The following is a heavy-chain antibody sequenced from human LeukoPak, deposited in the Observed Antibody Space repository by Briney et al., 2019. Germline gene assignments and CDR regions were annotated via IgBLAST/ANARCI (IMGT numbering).Heavy chain of an antibody. D-gene: IGHD5-18*01. CDR2: IIPIFGTA. Sequence: SVKVSCKASGGTFSSYAISWARQAPGQGLEWMGGIIPIFGTANYAQKFQGRVTITADGSTSTAYMELSSLRSEDTAVYYCARGGIQEAIFDYWGQGTLVTVSS. CDR1: GGTFSSYA. J-gene: IGHJ4*02. CDR3: ARGGIQEAIFDY. V-gene: IGHV1-69*13.